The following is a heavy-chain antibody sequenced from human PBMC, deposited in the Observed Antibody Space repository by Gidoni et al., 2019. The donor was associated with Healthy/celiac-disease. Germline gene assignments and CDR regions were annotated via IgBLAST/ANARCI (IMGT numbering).Heavy chain of an antibody. CDR2: ISYAGSNK. CDR3: ARGPLSYYYDSSGYTVAALYYFDY. D-gene: IGHD3-22*01. V-gene: IGHV3-30-3*01. CDR1: GVTVSSEA. J-gene: IGHJ4*02. Sequence: QVQLVESGGGVVQPGRARRISWAASGVTVSSEAMDWVRQAPGKGLEWVAVISYAGSNKSSAASVTGRFTISRANSQNPLYLQMNSLRAEDTAVYYCARGPLSYYYDSSGYTVAALYYFDYWGQGTLVTVSS.